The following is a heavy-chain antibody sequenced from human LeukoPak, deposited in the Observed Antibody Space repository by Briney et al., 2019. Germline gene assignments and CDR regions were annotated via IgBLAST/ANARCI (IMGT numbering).Heavy chain of an antibody. CDR3: ARGPGGSGWYGAYYFDY. CDR2: MNPNSGNT. Sequence: VASVKVSCKASGYTFTSYDINWVRQATGQGLEWMGWMNPNSGNTGYAQKFQGRVTMTRNTSISTAYMELSSLRSEDTAVYYCARGPGGSGWYGAYYFDYWGQGTLVTVSS. CDR1: GYTFTSYD. V-gene: IGHV1-8*01. D-gene: IGHD6-19*01. J-gene: IGHJ4*02.